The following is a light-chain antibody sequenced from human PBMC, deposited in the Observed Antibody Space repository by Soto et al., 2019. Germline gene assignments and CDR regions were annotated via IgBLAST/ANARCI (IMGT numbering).Light chain of an antibody. V-gene: IGKV3-11*01. CDR1: QSVSSY. CDR2: DAS. CDR3: QLRSNWPPYT. J-gene: IGKJ2*01. Sequence: EIVLTQSPATLSLSPGERATLSCRASQSVSSYLAWYQQKPGQAPRLLIYDASNRATGIPARFSGSGSGTDFNLTISSLEPEDFAVYYCQLRSNWPPYTFGQGTKREIK.